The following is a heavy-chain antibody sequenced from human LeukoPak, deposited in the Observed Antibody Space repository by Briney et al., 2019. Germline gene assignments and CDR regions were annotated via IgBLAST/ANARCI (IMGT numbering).Heavy chain of an antibody. CDR1: GFIFSSYT. CDR2: ISNTGNAL. CDR3: ARPAPGTYSTFDY. D-gene: IGHD6-13*01. J-gene: IGHJ4*02. V-gene: IGHV3-48*01. Sequence: GGSLRLSCAASGFIFSSYTMNWVRQAPGKGLQWVSYISNTGNALNYADSVKGRFTISRDNAKNSLYLQMSSLRAEDTAVYYCARPAPGTYSTFDYWGPGTLVTVSS.